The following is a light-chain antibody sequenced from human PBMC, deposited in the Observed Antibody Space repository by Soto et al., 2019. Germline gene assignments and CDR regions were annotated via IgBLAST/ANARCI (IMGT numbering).Light chain of an antibody. J-gene: IGKJ1*01. CDR3: MKGTHWPLT. CDR2: DVS. CDR1: QNLVYSDGNVY. V-gene: IGKV2-30*01. Sequence: DVVMTQSPLSLPVTLGQPASLSCRSSQNLVYSDGNVYLNWFHQRPGQSPRRLIYDVSQRDSGVPERFSGSGSGTDFTLTIRRVEAEDVGVYYCMKGTHWPLTFGQGTKVEIK.